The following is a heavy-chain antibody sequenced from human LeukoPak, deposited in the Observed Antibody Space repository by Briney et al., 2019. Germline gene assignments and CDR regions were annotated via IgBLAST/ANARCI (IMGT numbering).Heavy chain of an antibody. J-gene: IGHJ3*02. V-gene: IGHV3-48*04. Sequence: GGSLRLSCAASGFTFSSYSMNWVRQAPGKGLEWVSYISAISSSSTYYADSVKGRFTISRDNAKNSLYLQMNSLRAEDTAVYYCARDFHRRYYDSSGYDAFDIWGQGTMVTVSS. CDR3: ARDFHRRYYDSSGYDAFDI. CDR2: ISAISSSST. D-gene: IGHD3-22*01. CDR1: GFTFSSYS.